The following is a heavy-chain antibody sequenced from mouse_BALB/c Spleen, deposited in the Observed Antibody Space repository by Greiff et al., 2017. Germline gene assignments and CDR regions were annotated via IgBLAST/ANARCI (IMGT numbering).Heavy chain of an antibody. V-gene: IGHV5-6-5*01. CDR1: GYTFSSYA. CDR3: ARSYGNYVYAMDD. Sequence: EVKLVQSGGGLVKPGGSLKLSCAASGYTFSSYAMSWVRQTPEKRLEWVASISSGGSTYYPDSVKGRFTISRDNARNILYLQMSSLRSEDSAMYYCARSYGNYVYAMDDWGQGTSVTVSS. CDR2: ISSGGST. J-gene: IGHJ4*01. D-gene: IGHD2-1*01.